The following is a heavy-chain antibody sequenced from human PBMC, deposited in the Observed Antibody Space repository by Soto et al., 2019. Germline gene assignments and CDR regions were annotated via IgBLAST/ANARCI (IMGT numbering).Heavy chain of an antibody. CDR3: ARGDCVGGTCYSLVGSFYYYMDV. D-gene: IGHD2-15*01. J-gene: IGHJ6*03. V-gene: IGHV3-74*01. CDR2: INSDGSVS. Sequence: EVQLVESGGGLVQPGGSLRLSCVASGFTFSNYWMYWVRQAPGEGLVWVSRINSDGSVSSYADSVKGRLTISRDNVKNTLYLQMDSLSAEDTAVYYCARGDCVGGTCYSLVGSFYYYMDVWGKGTTVTVFS. CDR1: GFTFSNYW.